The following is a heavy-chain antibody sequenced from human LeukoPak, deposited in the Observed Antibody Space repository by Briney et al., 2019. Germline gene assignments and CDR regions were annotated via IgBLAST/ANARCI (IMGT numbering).Heavy chain of an antibody. J-gene: IGHJ4*02. Sequence: GGSLRLSCSASGFTFSRYAMHWVRQAPGKGLECVSGINDNGGRTHYGDSVKGRFSISRDNSKNTLHLQMSTLRAEDTALYYCVKDVGGSYAFDYWGQGILVTVAS. CDR1: GFTFSRYA. CDR3: VKDVGGSYAFDY. D-gene: IGHD1-26*01. CDR2: INDNGGRT. V-gene: IGHV3-64D*09.